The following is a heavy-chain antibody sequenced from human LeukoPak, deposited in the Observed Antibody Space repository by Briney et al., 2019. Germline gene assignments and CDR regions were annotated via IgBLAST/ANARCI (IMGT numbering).Heavy chain of an antibody. D-gene: IGHD5-18*01. V-gene: IGHV4-34*01. CDR3: ARGVRIQLWFKYYYMVV. J-gene: IGHJ6*03. CDR1: GGSFSGYY. CDR2: INHSGST. Sequence: SETLSLTCAVYGGSFSGYYWSWIRQPPGKGLERIGEINHSGSTNYHPALNSRVTISVDTSNNHFSLKLSSVTAAYTAVYYCARGVRIQLWFKYYYMVVWGKGTTVTVSS.